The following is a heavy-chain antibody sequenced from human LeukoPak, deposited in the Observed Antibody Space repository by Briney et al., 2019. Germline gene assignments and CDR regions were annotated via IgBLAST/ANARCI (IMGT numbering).Heavy chain of an antibody. J-gene: IGHJ4*02. CDR2: IIPIFGTA. CDR1: GGTFSSYA. Sequence: GSSVKVSCKASGGTFSSYAISWVRQAPGQGLEWMGGIIPIFGTANYAQKLQGRVTITTDESTSTAYMELSSLRSEDTAVYYCARGAQLRYFDWLLFGWGQGTLVTVSS. D-gene: IGHD3-9*01. CDR3: ARGAQLRYFDWLLFG. V-gene: IGHV1-69*05.